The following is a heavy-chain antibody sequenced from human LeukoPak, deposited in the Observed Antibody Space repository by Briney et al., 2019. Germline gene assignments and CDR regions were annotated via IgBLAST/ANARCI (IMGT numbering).Heavy chain of an antibody. J-gene: IGHJ2*01. Sequence: ASVKVSCKASGYTFTSYGISWVRQAPGQGLEWMGWISAYNGNTNYAQKLQGRVTMTTDTSTSTAYMELRSLRSDDTAVYYCAVTKGDPPWSWYFDLWGRGTLVTVSS. D-gene: IGHD2-8*01. V-gene: IGHV1-18*01. CDR1: GYTFTSYG. CDR2: ISAYNGNT. CDR3: AVTKGDPPWSWYFDL.